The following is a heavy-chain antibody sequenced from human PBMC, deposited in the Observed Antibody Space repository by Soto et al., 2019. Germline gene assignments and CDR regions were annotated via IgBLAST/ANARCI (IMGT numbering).Heavy chain of an antibody. D-gene: IGHD3-9*01. CDR3: AREKTPMSNHYFYYGMDV. CDR2: VYSGGGT. CDR1: GGSLRGYS. Sequence: SETLSLTCTVSGGSLRGYSWSWIRQSPGKGLEWIGYVYSGGGTNYSPSFMGRVTISVDTTDNQFSLKLNSVTAADTAVYYCAREKTPMSNHYFYYGMDVWGQGTTVT. J-gene: IGHJ6*02. V-gene: IGHV4-59*01.